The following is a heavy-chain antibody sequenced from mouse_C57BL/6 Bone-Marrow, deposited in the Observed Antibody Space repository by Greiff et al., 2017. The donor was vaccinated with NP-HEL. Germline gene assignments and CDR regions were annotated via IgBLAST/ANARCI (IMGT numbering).Heavy chain of an antibody. Sequence: QVQLQQPGTELVKPGASVKLSCKASGYTFTSYWMHWVKQRPGQGLEWIGNINPSNGGTNYNEKFKSKATLTVDKSSSTAYMQLSSLTSEDSAVYYCAREGEPSFFYYAMDYWGQGTSVTVSS. CDR2: INPSNGGT. CDR3: AREGEPSFFYYAMDY. V-gene: IGHV1-53*01. CDR1: GYTFTSYW. J-gene: IGHJ4*01.